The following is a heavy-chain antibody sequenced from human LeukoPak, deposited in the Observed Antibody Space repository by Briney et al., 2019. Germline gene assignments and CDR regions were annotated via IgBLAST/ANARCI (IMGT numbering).Heavy chain of an antibody. CDR2: ISSSGSDI. D-gene: IGHD4-23*01. CDR1: GFTFSNYE. CDR3: ARDYGGSSPFDY. Sequence: PGGSLRLSCAASGFTFSNYEMHWVRQAPGKGLEWVSYISSSGSDIDYADSVKVRFTISRDNAKNSLYLHMNSLRAEDTAVYYCARDYGGSSPFDYWGQGTLVTVSS. J-gene: IGHJ4*02. V-gene: IGHV3-48*03.